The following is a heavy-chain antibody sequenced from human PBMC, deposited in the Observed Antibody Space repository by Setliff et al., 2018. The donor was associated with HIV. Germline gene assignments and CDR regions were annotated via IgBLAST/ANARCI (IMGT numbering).Heavy chain of an antibody. CDR2: INTNTGNP. D-gene: IGHD3-3*01. Sequence: ASVKVSCKASGYTFTSYAMNWVRQAPGQGLEWMGWINTNTGNPTYAQGFTGRFVFSLDTSVSTAYLQISSLKAEDTAVYYCARDGGNFWSGPSLYYYYYMDVWGKGTTVTVSS. J-gene: IGHJ6*03. CDR1: GYTFTSYA. V-gene: IGHV7-4-1*02. CDR3: ARDGGNFWSGPSLYYYYYMDV.